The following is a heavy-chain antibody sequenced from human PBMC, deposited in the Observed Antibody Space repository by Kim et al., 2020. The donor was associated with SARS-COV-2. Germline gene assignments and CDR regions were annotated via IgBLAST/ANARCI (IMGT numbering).Heavy chain of an antibody. D-gene: IGHD5-18*01. J-gene: IGHJ5*02. CDR2: ISGSGGST. CDR1: GFTFSSSA. CDR3: AKLFIQLWFIDWFDP. V-gene: IGHV3-23*01. Sequence: GGSLRLSCAASGFTFSSSAMSWVRQAPGKGLEWVSAISGSGGSTYYADSVKGRFTISRDNSKNTRYLQMNSLRAEDTAVYYCAKLFIQLWFIDWFDPWGQGTLVTVSP.